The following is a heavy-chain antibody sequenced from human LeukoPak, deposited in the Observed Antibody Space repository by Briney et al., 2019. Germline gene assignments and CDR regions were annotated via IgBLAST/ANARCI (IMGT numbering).Heavy chain of an antibody. CDR3: ARVNTVLDAFDI. Sequence: GASVKVSCKASGYTFTSYYMHWVRQAPGQGLEWMGIINPSGGSTSYAQKFQGRVTMTRDMSTSTVYMELSSLRSEDTAVYYCARVNTVLDAFDIWGQGTMVTVSS. J-gene: IGHJ3*02. CDR2: INPSGGST. V-gene: IGHV1-46*01. CDR1: GYTFTSYY. D-gene: IGHD4-11*01.